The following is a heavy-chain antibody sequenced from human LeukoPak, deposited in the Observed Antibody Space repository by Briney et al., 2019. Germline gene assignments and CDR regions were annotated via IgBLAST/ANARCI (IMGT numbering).Heavy chain of an antibody. CDR2: MNPNSGNT. J-gene: IGHJ3*02. V-gene: IGHV1-8*01. D-gene: IGHD3-22*01. Sequence: PGASVKVSCKASGYTFACYDINWVRQATGQGLEWMGWMNPNSGNTGYAQKFQGRVTMTRNTSISTAYMELSSLRSEDTAVYYCARSLTYYYDSSGYKGHDAFDIWGQGTMVTVSS. CDR1: GYTFACYD. CDR3: ARSLTYYYDSSGYKGHDAFDI.